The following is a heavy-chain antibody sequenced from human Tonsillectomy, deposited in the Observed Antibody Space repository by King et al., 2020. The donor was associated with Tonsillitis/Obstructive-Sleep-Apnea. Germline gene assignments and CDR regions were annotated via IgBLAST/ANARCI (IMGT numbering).Heavy chain of an antibody. D-gene: IGHD4-23*01. CDR1: GFTFSSYE. Sequence: VQLVESGGGLVQPGGSLRLSCAASGFTFSSYEMNWVRQAPGKGLEWVSYISSSWSTIYYADSVKGRFTISRDNAKNSLYLQMYRLGADDTAVYYCARDREDYGGNSLDYWGQGTLVTVSS. CDR2: ISSSWSTI. CDR3: ARDREDYGGNSLDY. V-gene: IGHV3-48*03. J-gene: IGHJ4*02.